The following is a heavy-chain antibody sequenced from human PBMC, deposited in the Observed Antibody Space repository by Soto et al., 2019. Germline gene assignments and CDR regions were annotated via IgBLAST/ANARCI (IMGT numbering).Heavy chain of an antibody. CDR2: ITGSGHST. Sequence: PGGSLRLSCAASGFTFSRYAMSWVRQAPGKGLEWVSAITGSGHSTYYADSVKGRFTISRDNSKSTLYLQMNSLRADDTALYYCAKDGSTTWSFYFDSWGQGILVTVSS. D-gene: IGHD2-2*01. CDR1: GFTFSRYA. V-gene: IGHV3-23*01. CDR3: AKDGSTTWSFYFDS. J-gene: IGHJ4*02.